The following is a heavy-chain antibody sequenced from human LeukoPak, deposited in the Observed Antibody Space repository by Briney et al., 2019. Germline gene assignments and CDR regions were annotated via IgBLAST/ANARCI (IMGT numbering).Heavy chain of an antibody. V-gene: IGHV3-23*01. CDR3: AKHDGWELHDYCFDY. J-gene: IGHJ4*02. CDR2: INKNGAEM. D-gene: IGHD1-26*01. Sequence: GGSLRLSCVASGFIFRDYAMGWVRQIPGKGLEWVATINKNGAEMFYADSVKGRFSISRDNSKNTLNMHLRSLRADDTAVYYCAKHDGWELHDYCFDYWGQGTLVTASS. CDR1: GFIFRDYA.